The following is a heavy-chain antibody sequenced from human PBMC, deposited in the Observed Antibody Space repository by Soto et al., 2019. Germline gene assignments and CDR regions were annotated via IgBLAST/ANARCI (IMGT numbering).Heavy chain of an antibody. Sequence: ASVKVSCKASGGTFSSYAISWVRQAPGQGLEWMGGIIPIFGTANYAQKFQGRVTITADESTSTAYMELSSLRSEDTAVYYCARHNYGSGSYYYYGMDVWGQGTMVTVSS. J-gene: IGHJ6*02. V-gene: IGHV1-69*13. D-gene: IGHD3-10*01. CDR1: GGTFSSYA. CDR3: ARHNYGSGSYYYYGMDV. CDR2: IIPIFGTA.